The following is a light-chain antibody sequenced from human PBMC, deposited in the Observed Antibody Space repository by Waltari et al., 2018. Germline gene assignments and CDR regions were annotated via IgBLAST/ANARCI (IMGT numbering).Light chain of an antibody. V-gene: IGKV3-15*01. Sequence: EIVMTQSPATLSVSTGERATLSCRASQSVSSNLAWYQQKPGQAPRLLIYGASTRATGIPARFSGMGSGTEFTLTISSLHSEDFAGYYCQQYNNWPGTFGQGTKLEIK. CDR2: GAS. J-gene: IGKJ2*01. CDR3: QQYNNWPGT. CDR1: QSVSSN.